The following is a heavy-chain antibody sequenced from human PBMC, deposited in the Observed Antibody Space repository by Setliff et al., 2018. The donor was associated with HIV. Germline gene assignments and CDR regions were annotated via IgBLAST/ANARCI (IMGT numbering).Heavy chain of an antibody. CDR3: AKDYGDGHNWGAFDI. CDR1: GFNFDDYA. Sequence: SLRISCAASGFNFDDYAMHWGRQVPGKGPEWVSGITWNSGTIAYADSVKGRFTISRDNAKKYVYLQMNSLRVEDTALYFCAKDYGDGHNWGAFDIWGQGTMVTVSS. J-gene: IGHJ3*02. V-gene: IGHV3-9*01. CDR2: ITWNSGTI. D-gene: IGHD1-1*01.